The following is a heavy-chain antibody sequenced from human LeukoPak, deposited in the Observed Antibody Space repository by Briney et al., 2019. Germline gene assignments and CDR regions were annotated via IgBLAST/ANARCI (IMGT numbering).Heavy chain of an antibody. V-gene: IGHV3-64*01. CDR2: ISSNGGST. J-gene: IGHJ4*02. Sequence: GGSLRLSCAASGFTFSSYAMHWVRQAPGKGLEYVSAISSNGGSTYYANSVKGRFTVSRDNSKNTLYLQMGSLRAEDMAVYYCARAWYGVTGYFDYWGQGTLVTVSS. CDR1: GFTFSSYA. CDR3: ARAWYGVTGYFDY. D-gene: IGHD1-14*01.